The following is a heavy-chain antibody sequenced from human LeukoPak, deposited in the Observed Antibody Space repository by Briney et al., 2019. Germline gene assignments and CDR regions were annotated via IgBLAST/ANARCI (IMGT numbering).Heavy chain of an antibody. V-gene: IGHV3-7*01. CDR2: IKQDGSEK. CDR1: GFTFSSYW. D-gene: IGHD3-22*01. CDR3: ARKDSSGYYAGLFDY. J-gene: IGHJ4*02. Sequence: GGSLRLSGAASGFTFSSYWMSWVRRAPGKGLEWVANIKQDGSEKYYVDSVKGRFTVSRDNAKNSLYLQMNSLRAEDTAVYYCARKDSSGYYAGLFDYWGQGTLVTVSS.